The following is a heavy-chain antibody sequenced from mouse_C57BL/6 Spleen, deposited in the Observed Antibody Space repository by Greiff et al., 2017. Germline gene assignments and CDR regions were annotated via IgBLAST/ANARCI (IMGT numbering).Heavy chain of an antibody. Sequence: VQLQQPGAELVKPGASVKLSCKASGYTFTSYWMHWVKQRPGQGLEWIGMIHPNSGSTNYNEKFKSKATLTVDKSSSTAYMQRSSLTSEDSAVYYCARNGYDYQAGCAYWGQGTLVTVSA. CDR3: ARNGYDYQAGCAY. CDR1: GYTFTSYW. CDR2: IHPNSGST. D-gene: IGHD2-2*01. V-gene: IGHV1-64*01. J-gene: IGHJ3*01.